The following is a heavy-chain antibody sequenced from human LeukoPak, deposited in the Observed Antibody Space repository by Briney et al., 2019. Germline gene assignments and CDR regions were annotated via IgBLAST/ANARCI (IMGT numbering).Heavy chain of an antibody. CDR3: AKSRSSDTAMAFDY. D-gene: IGHD5-18*01. CDR2: ISGSGGST. Sequence: GGSLRLSCAASGFTFSSYAMSWVRQAPGKGLEWVSAISGSGGSTYYADSVKGRFTISRDNSKNTLYLQMNSPRAEDTAVYYCAKSRSSDTAMAFDYWDQGTLVTVSS. J-gene: IGHJ4*02. V-gene: IGHV3-23*01. CDR1: GFTFSSYA.